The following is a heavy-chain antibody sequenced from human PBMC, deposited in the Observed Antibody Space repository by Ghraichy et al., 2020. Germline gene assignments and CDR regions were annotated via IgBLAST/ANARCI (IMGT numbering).Heavy chain of an antibody. CDR1: GFTFSSYS. CDR2: ISSSSSYI. V-gene: IGHV3-21*01. CDR3: ARVWPVYHYGSGSYEVY. D-gene: IGHD3-10*01. Sequence: GGSLRLSCAASGFTFSSYSMNWVRQAPGKGLEWVSSISSSSSYIYYADSVKGRFTISRDNAKNSLYLQMNSLRAEDTAVYYCARVWPVYHYGSGSYEVYWGQGTLVTVSS. J-gene: IGHJ4*02.